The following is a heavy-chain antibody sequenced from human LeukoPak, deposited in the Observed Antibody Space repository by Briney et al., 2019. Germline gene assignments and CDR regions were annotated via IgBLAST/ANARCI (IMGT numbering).Heavy chain of an antibody. V-gene: IGHV3-23*01. D-gene: IGHD3-16*02. J-gene: IGHJ4*02. CDR1: GFTFNSYA. CDR2: ISHGGSDT. Sequence: GGSLRLSCEVSGFTFNSYAMSWVRQAPGKGLEWVSAISHGGSDTYYTGSVRGRFTISRDHSKDTLYLQMSSLRAEHSAVSYCAKRGAYQSMAAFDYWGQGTLVTVSS. CDR3: AKRGAYQSMAAFDY.